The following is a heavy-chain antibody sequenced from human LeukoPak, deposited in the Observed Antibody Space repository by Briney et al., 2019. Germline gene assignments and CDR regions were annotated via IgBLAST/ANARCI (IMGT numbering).Heavy chain of an antibody. D-gene: IGHD6-6*01. CDR2: ISSSSSTI. CDR3: AREYSSSSGRALDY. Sequence: PGGSLRLSCAASGLTFSTYSMNWVRQAPGEGLEWVSYISSSSSTIYYADSVKGRFTISRDNAKNSLHLQVNTLRDEDTAVYYCAREYSSSSGRALDYWGQGTLVIVSS. V-gene: IGHV3-48*02. J-gene: IGHJ4*02. CDR1: GLTFSTYS.